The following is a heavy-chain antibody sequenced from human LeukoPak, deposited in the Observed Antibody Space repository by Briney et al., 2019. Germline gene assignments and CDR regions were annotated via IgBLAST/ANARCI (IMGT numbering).Heavy chain of an antibody. CDR2: IYHSGST. V-gene: IGHV4-30-2*01. Sequence: PSQTLSLTCAVSGGSISSGGYSWSWIRQPPGKGLEWIGYIYHSGSTYYNPSLKSRVTISVDRSKNQFSLKLSSVTAADTAVYYCARGNWGRLYYFDYWGQETLVTVSS. CDR1: GGSISSGGYS. CDR3: ARGNWGRLYYFDY. D-gene: IGHD7-27*01. J-gene: IGHJ4*02.